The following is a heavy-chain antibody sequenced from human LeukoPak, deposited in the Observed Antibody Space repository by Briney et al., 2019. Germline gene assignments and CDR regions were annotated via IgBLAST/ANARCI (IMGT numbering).Heavy chain of an antibody. Sequence: GGSLRLSCAASGFTFSSYWMSWVRQAPRKGLEWVANIKQDGSEKYYVDSVKGRFTISRDNAKNSLYLQTNSLRAEDTAVYYCARDRSVGSPDYWGQGTLVTVSS. CDR3: ARDRSVGSPDY. CDR2: IKQDGSEK. V-gene: IGHV3-7*01. D-gene: IGHD1-26*01. CDR1: GFTFSSYW. J-gene: IGHJ4*02.